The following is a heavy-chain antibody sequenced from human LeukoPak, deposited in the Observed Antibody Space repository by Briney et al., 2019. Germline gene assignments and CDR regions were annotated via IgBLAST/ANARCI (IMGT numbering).Heavy chain of an antibody. CDR2: ITASGDFT. CDR1: GFTLNTHYG. D-gene: IGHD1-26*01. Sequence: GGSLRLSCAASGFTLNTHYGMSSIRQAPGKGLEWVSTITASGDFTNYADSVKGRFTISRDISKNTLYLQMNSLRVEDTAVYYCAKDPGGSYDYWGQGTLVTVSS. J-gene: IGHJ4*02. V-gene: IGHV3-23*01. CDR3: AKDPGGSYDY.